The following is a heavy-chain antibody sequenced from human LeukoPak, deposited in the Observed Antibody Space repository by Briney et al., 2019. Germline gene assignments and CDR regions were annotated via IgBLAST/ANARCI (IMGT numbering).Heavy chain of an antibody. D-gene: IGHD6-13*01. Sequence: PGGSLRLSCAASGFTFSGYAMSWVRQAPGKGLEWVSGISGSGGGTYYADSVKGRFTISRDNSKNTLYLQMNSLRAEDTAVYYCASPPPTGYSSSWYDYRDAFDIWGQGTMVTVSS. J-gene: IGHJ3*02. CDR1: GFTFSGYA. CDR3: ASPPPTGYSSSWYDYRDAFDI. CDR2: ISGSGGGT. V-gene: IGHV3-23*01.